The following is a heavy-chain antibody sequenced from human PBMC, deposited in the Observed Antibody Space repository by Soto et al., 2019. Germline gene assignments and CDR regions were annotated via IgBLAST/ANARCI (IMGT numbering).Heavy chain of an antibody. CDR3: ASSLGEQWLFTRDAFDI. CDR2: IYPGDSDT. J-gene: IGHJ3*02. Sequence: HGESLKISCKGSGYSFTSYWIGWVRQMPGKGLEWMGIIYPGDSDTRYSPSFQGQVTISADKSISTAYLQWSSLKASDTAMYYCASSLGEQWLFTRDAFDIWGQGTMVTVSS. D-gene: IGHD6-19*01. CDR1: GYSFTSYW. V-gene: IGHV5-51*01.